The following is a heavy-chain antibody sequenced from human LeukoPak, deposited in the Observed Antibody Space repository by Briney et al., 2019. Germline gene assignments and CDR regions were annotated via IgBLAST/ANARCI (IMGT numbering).Heavy chain of an antibody. J-gene: IGHJ6*03. CDR1: GGSFSGDY. V-gene: IGHV4-34*01. CDR2: INHSVST. CDR3: AREGAFLYYYMDV. D-gene: IGHD2/OR15-2a*01. Sequence: SETLSLTCAVYGGSFSGDYWSWIRQPPGKGLEWIGEINHSVSTNYNPSLKSRVAISVDTSKNQFSLKLSYVTAADTAVYYCAREGAFLYYYMDVWGKGTTVTISS.